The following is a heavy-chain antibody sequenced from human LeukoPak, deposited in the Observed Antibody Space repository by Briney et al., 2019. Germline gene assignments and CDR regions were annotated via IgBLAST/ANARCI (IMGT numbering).Heavy chain of an antibody. D-gene: IGHD6-6*01. CDR3: ARGRHSSSYYYYMDV. CDR2: IDTSGNT. J-gene: IGHJ6*03. Sequence: NTSETLSLTCTVSGGSISSYYWSWIRQPAGKGLEWIGRIDTSGNTNYKPSLKSRVTMSVDTSKNQFSLKLSSVTAADTAVYYCARGRHSSSYYYYMDVWGKGTTVTVSS. CDR1: GGSISSYY. V-gene: IGHV4-4*07.